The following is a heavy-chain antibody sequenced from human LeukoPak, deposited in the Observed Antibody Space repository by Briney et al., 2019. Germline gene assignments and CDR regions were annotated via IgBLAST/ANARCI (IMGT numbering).Heavy chain of an antibody. D-gene: IGHD3-22*01. Sequence: PGGSLRLSCTASGLTFSSYVMSWVRQAPGKGLEWASTIGGSGGSTFYADSVRGRFTISRDNSRSTLYLQMNTLRAEDTATYYCSPPRGDSSGYYYVYWGQGTLVTVSS. J-gene: IGHJ4*02. CDR1: GLTFSSYV. CDR2: IGGSGGST. CDR3: SPPRGDSSGYYYVY. V-gene: IGHV3-23*01.